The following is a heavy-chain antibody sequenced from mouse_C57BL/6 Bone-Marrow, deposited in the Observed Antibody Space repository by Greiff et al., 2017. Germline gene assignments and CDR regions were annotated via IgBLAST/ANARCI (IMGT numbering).Heavy chain of an antibody. Sequence: EVKLVESWGDLVKPGGSLKLSCAASGFTFSSYGMSWVRQTPDKRLEWVATISSGGSYTYYPDSVKGRFTISRDNAKNTLYLQMSILKSEDTAMYYCARLTTVVDAMDYWGQGTSVTVSS. J-gene: IGHJ4*01. CDR1: GFTFSSYG. V-gene: IGHV5-6*01. D-gene: IGHD1-1*01. CDR3: ARLTTVVDAMDY. CDR2: ISSGGSYT.